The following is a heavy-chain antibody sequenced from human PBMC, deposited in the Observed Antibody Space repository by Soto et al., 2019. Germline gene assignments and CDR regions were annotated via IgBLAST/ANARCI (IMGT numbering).Heavy chain of an antibody. J-gene: IGHJ3*01. V-gene: IGHV4-31*11. D-gene: IGHD3-9*01. CDR2: SYSSGGA. CDR1: GGSLSTDGYY. Sequence: QVHLQESGPGLVKPSQTLSLTCAVSGGSLSTDGYYWTWIRQRPGKALEWIGNSYSSGGAYYNPSIKSRISQSPDTSENQFYLTMSSVTAADTAMYYYARRLDILTGVDADDVWGQGALGTVS. CDR3: ARRLDILTGVDADDV.